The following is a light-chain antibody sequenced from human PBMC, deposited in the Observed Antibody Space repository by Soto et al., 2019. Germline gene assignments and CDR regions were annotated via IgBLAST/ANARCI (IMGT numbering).Light chain of an antibody. CDR1: QSVISSY. J-gene: IGKJ2*01. V-gene: IGKV3-20*01. Sequence: EIVLTQSPGTLSLSPGERATLSCRSSQSVISSYFAWYQQKPGQAPRLLIYGASSRATGIPDRFSGSGSGTDFALTISRVEPEDFAGYYCQQYGSSPVYTFGQGTKLEIK. CDR3: QQYGSSPVYT. CDR2: GAS.